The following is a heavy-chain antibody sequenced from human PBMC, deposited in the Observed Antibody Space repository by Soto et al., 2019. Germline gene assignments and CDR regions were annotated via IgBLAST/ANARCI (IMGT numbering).Heavy chain of an antibody. CDR2: IWYDGSNK. Sequence: VGSLRLSCAASGFTFSSYGMHWVRQAPGKGLEWVAVIWYDGSNKYYADSVKGRFTISRDNSKNTLYLQMNSLRAEDTAVYYCASFSGGWYAYYHYYMDVWGKGTTVTVSS. CDR3: ASFSGGWYAYYHYYMDV. D-gene: IGHD6-19*01. CDR1: GFTFSSYG. J-gene: IGHJ6*03. V-gene: IGHV3-33*01.